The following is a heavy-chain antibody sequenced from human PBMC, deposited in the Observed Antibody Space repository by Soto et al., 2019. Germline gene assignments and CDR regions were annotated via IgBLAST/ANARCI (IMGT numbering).Heavy chain of an antibody. CDR1: GGSISSGYYY. CDR2: IYYSGNT. Sequence: SETLSLTCSVSGGSISSGYYYWSWIRQPPGKGLEWIGNIYYSGNTYYNPSLKSRLIISIDTSKNTLYLQMNSLRAEDTAVYYCAKQISSSSYYYYGMDVWGQGTTVTVSS. D-gene: IGHD6-6*01. V-gene: IGHV4-30-4*02. J-gene: IGHJ6*02. CDR3: AKQISSSSYYYYGMDV.